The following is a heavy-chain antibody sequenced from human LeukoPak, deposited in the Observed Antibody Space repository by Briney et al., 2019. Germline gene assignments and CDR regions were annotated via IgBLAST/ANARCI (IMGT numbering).Heavy chain of an antibody. V-gene: IGHV3-21*01. CDR1: GFTFSSYS. CDR2: ISSSSSYI. J-gene: IGHJ4*02. CDR3: ARDTLSDSSGWYLRVPHLDY. Sequence: GGSLRLSCAASGFTFSSYSMNWVRQAPGKGLEWVSSISSSSSYIYYADSVKGRFTIPRDNAKNSLYLQMNSLRAEDTAVYYCARDTLSDSSGWYLRVPHLDYWGQGTLVTVSS. D-gene: IGHD6-19*01.